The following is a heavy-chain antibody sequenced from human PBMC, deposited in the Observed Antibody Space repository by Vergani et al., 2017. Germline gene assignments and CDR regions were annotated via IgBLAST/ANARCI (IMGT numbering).Heavy chain of an antibody. CDR1: GFTLSSHA. CDR2: IWYDGSKE. D-gene: IGHD1-26*01. V-gene: IGHV3-33*03. Sequence: QVQLEESGGGVVQPGRSLRLSCAGSGFTLSSHAMHWVRQAPGKGLEWVAFIWYDGSKEYYADSVKGRFTISRDNAKNSLYLQMNSLRAEDTAVYFCTRTSGTFFYYYYGMDVWGQGTTVTVSS. CDR3: TRTSGTFFYYYYGMDV. J-gene: IGHJ6*02.